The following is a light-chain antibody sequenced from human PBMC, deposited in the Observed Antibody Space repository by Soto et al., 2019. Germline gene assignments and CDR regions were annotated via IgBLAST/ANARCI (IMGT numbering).Light chain of an antibody. CDR2: DAS. J-gene: IGKJ4*01. CDR3: QQFNSYPLT. CDR1: QGISSA. V-gene: IGKV1-13*02. Sequence: AIQMTQSPSSLSASVGDRVTITCRASQGISSALACYQQKPGKAPKLLLYDASSLESGVPSRFSGSGSGTDFTLTISSLQPEDFATYHCQQFNSYPLTFGGGTKVEIK.